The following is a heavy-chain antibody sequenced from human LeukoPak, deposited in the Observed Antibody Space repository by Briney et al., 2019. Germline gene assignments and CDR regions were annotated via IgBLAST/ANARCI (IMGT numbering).Heavy chain of an antibody. V-gene: IGHV3-21*01. Sequence: YIYYADSVKGRFTISRDNAKNSLYLQMNSLRAEDTAVYYCARDRGYSNFDYWGQGTLLTVSS. D-gene: IGHD4-11*01. CDR2: YI. CDR3: ARDRGYSNFDY. J-gene: IGHJ4*02.